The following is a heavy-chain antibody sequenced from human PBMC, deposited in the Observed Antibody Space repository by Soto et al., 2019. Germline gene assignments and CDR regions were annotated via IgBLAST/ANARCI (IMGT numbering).Heavy chain of an antibody. CDR2: INHSGST. D-gene: IGHD6-19*01. CDR3: ARGRRRSSWYSSGWYDTFDY. Sequence: SETLSLTCAVYGGSFSGYYWSWIRQPPGKGLEWIGEINHSGSTNYNPSLKSRVTISVDTSKNQFSLKLSSVTAADTAVYYCARGRRRSSWYSSGWYDTFDYWGQGTLVTVSS. V-gene: IGHV4-34*01. J-gene: IGHJ4*02. CDR1: GGSFSGYY.